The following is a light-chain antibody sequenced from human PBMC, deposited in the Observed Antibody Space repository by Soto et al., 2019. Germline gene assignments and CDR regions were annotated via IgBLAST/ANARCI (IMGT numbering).Light chain of an antibody. V-gene: IGKV3-11*01. Sequence: EVVLTQSPATLSLSPVDTATLSCVASQSVSSSLAWYQQKPGQAPRLLIYDASNRATDIPARFSGSGSGTDFTLTISSLEPEDFAVYYCQQRSNWPPFTFGQGTRLEIK. CDR1: QSVSSS. CDR3: QQRSNWPPFT. CDR2: DAS. J-gene: IGKJ5*01.